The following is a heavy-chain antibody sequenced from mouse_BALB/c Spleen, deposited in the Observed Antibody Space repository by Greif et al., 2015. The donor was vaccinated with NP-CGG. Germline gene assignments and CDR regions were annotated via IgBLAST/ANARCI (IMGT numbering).Heavy chain of an antibody. Sequence: DVQLVESGGDLVKPGGSLKLSCAASGFTFSSYGMSWARQTPDKRLEWVATISSGGSYTYYPDSVKGRFTISRDNAKNTLYLQMSSLKSENTAMYYCARYFPYRSSVYFDYWGQGTTLTVSS. CDR3: ARYFPYRSSVYFDY. D-gene: IGHD2-14*01. V-gene: IGHV5-6*01. CDR2: ISSGGSYT. CDR1: GFTFSSYG. J-gene: IGHJ2*01.